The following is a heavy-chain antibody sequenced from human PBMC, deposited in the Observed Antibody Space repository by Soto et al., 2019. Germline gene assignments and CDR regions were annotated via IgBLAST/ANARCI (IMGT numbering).Heavy chain of an antibody. V-gene: IGHV1-69*01. CDR2: IIPIFGTA. J-gene: IGHJ4*02. CDR1: GGTFSSYA. Sequence: QVQLVQPGAEVKKPGSSVKVSCKASGGTFSSYAISWERQAPGQGLEWMGGIIPIFGTANYAQKFQARVTITAGESTSTAYMELSSLRSEDTAVYYCARDGARLRLFDYWGQGTLVTVFS. CDR3: ARDGARLRLFDY. D-gene: IGHD4-17*01.